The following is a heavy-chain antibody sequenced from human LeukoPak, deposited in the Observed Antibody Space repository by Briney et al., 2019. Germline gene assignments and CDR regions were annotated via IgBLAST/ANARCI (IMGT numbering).Heavy chain of an antibody. CDR1: GYSFTSYW. CDR3: ARAWFGELYYFDY. Sequence: AGESLKISCRGSGYSFTSYWIGWVRQMPGKGLEWMGIIYPGDSDTRYSPSFQGQVTISADKSISTAYLQWSSLKASDTAMYYCARAWFGELYYFDYWGQGTLVTVSS. J-gene: IGHJ4*02. D-gene: IGHD3-10*01. V-gene: IGHV5-51*01. CDR2: IYPGDSDT.